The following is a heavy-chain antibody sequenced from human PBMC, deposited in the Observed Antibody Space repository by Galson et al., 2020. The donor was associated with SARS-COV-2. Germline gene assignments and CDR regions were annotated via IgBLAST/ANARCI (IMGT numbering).Heavy chain of an antibody. J-gene: IGHJ5*02. CDR2: IYWNDDK. Sequence: ESGPTLVKPTQTLTLTCTFSGFSLSTSGEGVGWIRQPPGKALEWLALIYWNDDKRYSPSLKNRLSITKDTSKNLVVLIMTNLDPVDTATYYCAHKRQTATGPPFDPWGQGTLVTVSS. V-gene: IGHV2-5*01. CDR1: GFSLSTSGEG. D-gene: IGHD3-9*01. CDR3: AHKRQTATGPPFDP.